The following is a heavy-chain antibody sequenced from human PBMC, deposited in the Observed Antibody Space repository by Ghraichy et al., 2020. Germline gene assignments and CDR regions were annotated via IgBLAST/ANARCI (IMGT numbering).Heavy chain of an antibody. D-gene: IGHD4-11*01. Sequence: GGSLRLSCGASGFTFSCCGMHWVRQAPGKRLEWVALVSNGGSRQFYADSVKGRFTISRDNSKNTLYLQINSLRVEDTAVYYCAVTTSGNNPPDYWGQGTLVSVSS. CDR2: VSNGGSRQ. CDR1: GFTFSCCG. V-gene: IGHV3-30*03. J-gene: IGHJ4*02. CDR3: AVTTSGNNPPDY.